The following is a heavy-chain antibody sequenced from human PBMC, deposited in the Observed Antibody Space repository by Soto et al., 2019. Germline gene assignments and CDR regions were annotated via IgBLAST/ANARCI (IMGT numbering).Heavy chain of an antibody. CDR1: GHTFTASY. CDR3: ATSRGHECTSLDY. D-gene: IGHD2-2*01. CDR2: INPNSGGT. J-gene: IGHJ4*02. V-gene: IGHV1-2*04. Sequence: QVQLVQSGAELKKPGASVKVSCKTPGHTFTASYIHWVRQVPGQGLEWMGWINPNSGGTKSAQKFQDCVTMTRDTPISTAYMELAKLTSDDSAVDYCATSRGHECTSLDYWGQGTLVTVSS.